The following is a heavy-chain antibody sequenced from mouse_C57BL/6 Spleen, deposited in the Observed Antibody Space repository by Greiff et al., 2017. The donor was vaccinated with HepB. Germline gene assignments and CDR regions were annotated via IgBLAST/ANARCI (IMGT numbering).Heavy chain of an antibody. CDR3: AREKATVALDY. Sequence: VQLQQSGPELVKPGASVKISCKASGYAFSSSWMNWVKQRPGKGLEWIGRIYPGDGDTNYNGKFKGKATLTADKSSSTAYMQLSSLTSEDSAVYFCAREKATVALDYWGQGTTLTVSS. D-gene: IGHD1-1*01. CDR2: IYPGDGDT. CDR1: GYAFSSSW. J-gene: IGHJ2*01. V-gene: IGHV1-82*01.